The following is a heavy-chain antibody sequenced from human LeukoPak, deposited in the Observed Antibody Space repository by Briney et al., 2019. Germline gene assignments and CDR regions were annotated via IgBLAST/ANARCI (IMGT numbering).Heavy chain of an antibody. J-gene: IGHJ4*02. CDR1: GFTVSINY. CDR3: ARVPRLWFGEYTDY. V-gene: IGHV3-66*01. CDR2: IYSGGST. D-gene: IGHD3-10*01. Sequence: GGSLRLSCAASGFTVSINYMRWVRQATEKGVEGGSVIYSGGSTYYAGSGKGRFTISRDNSKNTLYLQMNSLRAEDTAVYYCARVPRLWFGEYTDYWGQGTLVTVSS.